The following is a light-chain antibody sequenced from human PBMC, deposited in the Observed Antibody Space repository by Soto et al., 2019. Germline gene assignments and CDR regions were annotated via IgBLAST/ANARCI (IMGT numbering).Light chain of an antibody. CDR1: QDISNY. J-gene: IGKJ2*01. V-gene: IGKV1-33*01. Sequence: DIQMTQSPSSLSASVGDRVTITCQASQDISNYLNWYQQKPGKAPKLLIYDASNLETGVPSRFSGSGSWTDFTLTISSLQPEDIATYYCQQYDNLPRYTFGQGTKLEIK. CDR3: QQYDNLPRYT. CDR2: DAS.